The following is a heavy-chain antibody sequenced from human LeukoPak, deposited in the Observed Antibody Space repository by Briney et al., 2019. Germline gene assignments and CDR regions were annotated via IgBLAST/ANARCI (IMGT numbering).Heavy chain of an antibody. CDR3: ARYCSSSSCYYFDY. Sequence: SETLSLTCTVSGGSISSSSYCWGWIRQPPGKGLEWIGSICYSGSTFYNPSLKSRVTLSVDTSKNQFSLKLSSVTAADTAVYYCARYCSSSSCYYFDYWGQGTLVTVSS. CDR2: ICYSGST. D-gene: IGHD2-2*01. CDR1: GGSISSSSYC. J-gene: IGHJ4*02. V-gene: IGHV4-39*01.